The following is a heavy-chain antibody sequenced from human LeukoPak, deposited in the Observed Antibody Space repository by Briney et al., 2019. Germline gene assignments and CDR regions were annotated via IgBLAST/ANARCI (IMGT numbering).Heavy chain of an antibody. CDR2: FDPEDGET. V-gene: IGHV1-24*01. D-gene: IGHD2-15*01. CDR3: ARDLGGYCSGGSCYSELDDAFDI. Sequence: ASVKVSCKVSGYNFNELSMHWVRQAPGKGLEWMGGFDPEDGETIYAQKFQGRVTMTEDTSTDTAYMELSSLRSEDTAVYYCARDLGGYCSGGSCYSELDDAFDIWGQGTMVTVSS. J-gene: IGHJ3*02. CDR1: GYNFNELS.